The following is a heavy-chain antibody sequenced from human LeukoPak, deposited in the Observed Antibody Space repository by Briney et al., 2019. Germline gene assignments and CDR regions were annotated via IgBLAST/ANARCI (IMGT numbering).Heavy chain of an antibody. CDR3: ARDLAVASSDAFDI. J-gene: IGHJ3*02. Sequence: SVKVSCKASGCTFSSYAISWVRQAPGQGLEWMGGIIPIFGTANYAQKFQGRVTITADESTSKAYMELSSLRSEDTAVYYCARDLAVASSDAFDIWGQGTMVTVSS. CDR1: GCTFSSYA. CDR2: IIPIFGTA. D-gene: IGHD6-19*01. V-gene: IGHV1-69*13.